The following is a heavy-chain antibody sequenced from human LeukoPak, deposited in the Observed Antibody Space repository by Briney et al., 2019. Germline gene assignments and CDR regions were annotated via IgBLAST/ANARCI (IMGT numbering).Heavy chain of an antibody. Sequence: GGSLRLSCAASGFTFSSSAMNWVRRAPGKGLEWVSGISGSGGDTYYADSVKGRFTISRDNSKNTLYLQMNSLRAEDTAVYYCAKDSYCRGGSCYGMDVWGQGTTVTVSS. J-gene: IGHJ6*02. V-gene: IGHV3-23*01. D-gene: IGHD2-15*01. CDR1: GFTFSSSA. CDR2: ISGSGGDT. CDR3: AKDSYCRGGSCYGMDV.